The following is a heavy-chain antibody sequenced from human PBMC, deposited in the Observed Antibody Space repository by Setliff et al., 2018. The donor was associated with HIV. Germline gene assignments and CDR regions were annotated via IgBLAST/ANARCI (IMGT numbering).Heavy chain of an antibody. Sequence: SETLSLTCIVSGASISSNTWSWIRRAPGKGLQWIGFIYNSVTTNYNPSLKSRVTISLNTSKNQFSLKLTSVTAADTAVYYCARGGTSSNWFGPWGQGTLVTVSS. J-gene: IGHJ5*02. CDR2: IYNSVTT. CDR1: GASISSNT. V-gene: IGHV4-59*01. D-gene: IGHD2-2*01. CDR3: ARGGTSSNWFGP.